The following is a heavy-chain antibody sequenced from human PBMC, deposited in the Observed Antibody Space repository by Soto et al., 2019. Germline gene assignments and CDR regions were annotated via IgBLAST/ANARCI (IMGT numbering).Heavy chain of an antibody. J-gene: IGHJ5*02. CDR2: ISYDGSNK. CDR3: AKDGDLGVRYFDWPKT. D-gene: IGHD3-9*01. V-gene: IGHV3-30*18. Sequence: PGGSLRLSCAASGFTFSSYGMHWVRQAPGKGLEWVAVISYDGSNKYYADSVKGRFTISRDNSKNTLYLQMNSLRAEDSAVYYCAKDGDLGVRYFDWPKTWGQGTLVTVSS. CDR1: GFTFSSYG.